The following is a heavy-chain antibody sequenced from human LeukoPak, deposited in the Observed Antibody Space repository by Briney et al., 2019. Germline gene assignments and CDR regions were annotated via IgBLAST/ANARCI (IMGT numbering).Heavy chain of an antibody. CDR2: INHSGST. CDR1: GGSFSGYY. J-gene: IGHJ4*02. Sequence: PSETLSLTCAVYGGSFSGYYWSWIRQPPGKGLEWIGEINHSGSTNYNPSLKSRVTISVDTSKNQFSLKLSSVTAADTAVYYCARAYLSYYFDYWGQGTLVTVSS. D-gene: IGHD3-10*01. CDR3: ARAYLSYYFDY. V-gene: IGHV4-34*01.